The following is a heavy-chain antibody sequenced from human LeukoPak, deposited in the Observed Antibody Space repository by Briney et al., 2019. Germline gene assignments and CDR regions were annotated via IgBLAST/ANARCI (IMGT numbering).Heavy chain of an antibody. CDR3: ARSPRGYDFDH. J-gene: IGHJ4*02. V-gene: IGHV5-51*01. CDR2: INPGDSET. CDR1: GYSFTSYW. D-gene: IGHD5-12*01. Sequence: GESLKISCKGSGYSFTSYWIGWVRQMPGRGLEWMGIINPGDSETRYSPSFQGQVTISADKSISTAYLQWSSLKASDTAMYYCARSPRGYDFDHWGQGTLVTVSS.